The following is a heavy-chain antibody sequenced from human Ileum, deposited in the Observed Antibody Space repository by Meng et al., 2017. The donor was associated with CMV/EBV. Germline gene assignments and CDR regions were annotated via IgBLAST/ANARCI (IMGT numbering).Heavy chain of an antibody. D-gene: IGHD5-12*01. J-gene: IGHJ5*02. Sequence: ISSSGYYWGWSRQPPGKGLEWIGSIYYSGSTYYNPSLKSRVTISVDTSKNQFSLKLSSVTAADTAVYYCARKFSGYSGYDYEGWFDPWGQGTLVTVSS. CDR2: IYYSGST. V-gene: IGHV4-39*01. CDR3: ARKFSGYSGYDYEGWFDP. CDR1: ISSSGYY.